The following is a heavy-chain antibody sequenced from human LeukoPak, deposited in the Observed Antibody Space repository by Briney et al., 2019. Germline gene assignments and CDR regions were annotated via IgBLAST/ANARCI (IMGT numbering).Heavy chain of an antibody. Sequence: SETLSLTCTVSGYSISSGYYWGWIRQPPGKGLEWIGSIYHSGSTYYNPSLKSRVTISVDTSKNQFSLKLSSMTAADTAVYYCARGGDSSSSHFDYWGQGTLVTVSS. D-gene: IGHD6-13*01. CDR1: GYSISSGYY. V-gene: IGHV4-38-2*02. CDR2: IYHSGST. CDR3: ARGGDSSSSHFDY. J-gene: IGHJ4*02.